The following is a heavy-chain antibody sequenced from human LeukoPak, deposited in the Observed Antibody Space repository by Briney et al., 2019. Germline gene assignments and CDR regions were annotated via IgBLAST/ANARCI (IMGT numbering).Heavy chain of an antibody. D-gene: IGHD5-18*01. Sequence: SETLSLTCTVSGGSISSYYWSWIRQPPGKGLEWIGYIYYTGSTNYNPSLKSRVTMSADTSKNQFSLKLSSVTAADTAVYYCASSSAMVTHSFDYWGQGTLVTVSS. CDR2: IYYTGST. J-gene: IGHJ4*02. CDR1: GGSISSYY. CDR3: ASSSAMVTHSFDY. V-gene: IGHV4-59*08.